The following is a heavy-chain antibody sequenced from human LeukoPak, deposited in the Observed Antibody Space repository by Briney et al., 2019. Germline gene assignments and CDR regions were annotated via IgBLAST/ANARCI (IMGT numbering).Heavy chain of an antibody. V-gene: IGHV4-30-4*08. J-gene: IGHJ4*02. CDR1: GGSISSGDYY. CDR3: ASLNLAVALDY. CDR2: IYYSGST. Sequence: PSETLSLTCTVSGGSISSGDYYWSWIRQPPGKGLEWIGYIYYSGSTYYNPSLKSRVTISVDTSKNQFSLKLSSVTAADTAVYYCASLNLAVALDYWGQGTLVTVSS. D-gene: IGHD6-19*01.